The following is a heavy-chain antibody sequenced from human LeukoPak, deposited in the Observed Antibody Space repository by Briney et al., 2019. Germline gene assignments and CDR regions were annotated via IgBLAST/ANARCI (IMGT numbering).Heavy chain of an antibody. CDR2: IRYDGSNK. Sequence: GGSLRLSCAASGFTFSSYEMNWVRQAPGKGLEWVAFIRYDGSNKYYADSVKGRFTISRDNSKNTLYLQMNSLRAEDTAVYYCAKDRGMIRWGFCDYWGQGTLVTVSS. CDR1: GFTFSSYE. J-gene: IGHJ4*02. V-gene: IGHV3-30*02. D-gene: IGHD3-10*01. CDR3: AKDRGMIRWGFCDY.